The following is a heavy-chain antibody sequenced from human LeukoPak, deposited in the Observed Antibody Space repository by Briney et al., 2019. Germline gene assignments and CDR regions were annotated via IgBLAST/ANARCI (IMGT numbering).Heavy chain of an antibody. CDR3: AKDIESYYGMDV. V-gene: IGHV3-9*01. J-gene: IGHJ6*02. CDR2: ISWNSGSI. Sequence: GGSLRLSCAASGFTFDDYAMHWVRQAPGKGLEWVSGISWNSGSIGYADSVKGRFTISRDNAKNSLYLQMNSLRAEDTALYYCAKDIESYYGMDVWGQGTTVTVPS. D-gene: IGHD5-24*01. CDR1: GFTFDDYA.